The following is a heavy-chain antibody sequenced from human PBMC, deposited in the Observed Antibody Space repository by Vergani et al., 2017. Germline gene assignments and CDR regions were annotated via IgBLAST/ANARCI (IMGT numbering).Heavy chain of an antibody. CDR3: ARGAGYGVTIFGVVIISGSFDY. V-gene: IGHV4-39*07. Sequence: QVQLQESGPGLVKPSETLSLTCTVSGGSISSYYWGWIRQPPGKGLEWIGSIYYSGSTYYNPSLKSRVTISVDTSKNQFSLKLSSVTAADTAVYYCARGAGYGVTIFGVVIISGSFDYWGQGTLVTVSS. J-gene: IGHJ4*02. CDR2: IYYSGST. D-gene: IGHD3-3*01. CDR1: GGSISSYY.